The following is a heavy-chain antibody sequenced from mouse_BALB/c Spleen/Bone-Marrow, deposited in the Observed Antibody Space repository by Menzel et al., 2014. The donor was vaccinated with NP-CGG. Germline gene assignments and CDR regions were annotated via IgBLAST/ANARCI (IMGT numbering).Heavy chain of an antibody. CDR3: ARSYDVSSHYAMDY. D-gene: IGHD1-1*01. CDR2: IAPGSGTI. Sequence: DLVKPGASVKLSCKASGYTFTSYSFNWETQRPGQSLEWIGPIAPGSGTIYYNEMFKVKATPTVDASSITAYSQLNSLSSEDSSVYFCARSYDVSSHYAMDYWGQGTSVTVSS. V-gene: IGHV1S41*01. CDR1: GYTFTSYS. J-gene: IGHJ4*01.